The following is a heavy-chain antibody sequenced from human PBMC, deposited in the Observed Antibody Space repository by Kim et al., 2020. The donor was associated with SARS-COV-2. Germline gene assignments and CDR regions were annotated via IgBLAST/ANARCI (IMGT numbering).Heavy chain of an antibody. Sequence: GGSLRLSCAASGFTFSSYAMSWVRQAPGKGLEWVSAISGSGGSTYYADSVKGRFTISRDNSKNTLYLQMNSLRAEDTAVYYCAKSFRGATMVRGVIITGDWFDPWGQGTLVTVSS. CDR1: GFTFSSYA. CDR2: ISGSGGST. D-gene: IGHD3-10*01. J-gene: IGHJ5*02. V-gene: IGHV3-23*01. CDR3: AKSFRGATMVRGVIITGDWFDP.